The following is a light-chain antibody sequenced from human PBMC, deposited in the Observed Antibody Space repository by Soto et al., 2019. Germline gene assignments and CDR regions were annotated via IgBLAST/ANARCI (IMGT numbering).Light chain of an antibody. CDR2: AAS. CDR1: QGIRDD. V-gene: IGKV1-6*01. J-gene: IGKJ2*01. Sequence: AIKMTQSPSSLSSSVGDRANITCRATQGIRDDLNWYQQKPGKDPKLLIYAASSLQSGVPSRFSASGSGTDLTLTISSLQPEYLTAYYCLQYYTYPYTVGQATKVEIK. CDR3: LQYYTYPYT.